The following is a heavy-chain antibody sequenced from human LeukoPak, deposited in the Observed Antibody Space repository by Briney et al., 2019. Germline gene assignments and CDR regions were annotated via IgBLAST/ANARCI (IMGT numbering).Heavy chain of an antibody. CDR2: IYTSGST. CDR3: ARLPITMVRGLDP. D-gene: IGHD3-10*01. J-gene: IGHJ5*02. Sequence: SETLSLTCTVSGGSISSGSYYWSWIRQPAGKGLEWIGRIYTSGSTNYNPSLKSRVTISVDTSKNQFSLKLSSVTAADTAVYYCARLPITMVRGLDPWGQGTLVTVSS. CDR1: GGSISSGSYY. V-gene: IGHV4-61*02.